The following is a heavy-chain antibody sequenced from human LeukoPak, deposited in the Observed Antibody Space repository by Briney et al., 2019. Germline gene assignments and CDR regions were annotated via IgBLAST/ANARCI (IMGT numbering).Heavy chain of an antibody. J-gene: IGHJ3*02. Sequence: GGSLRLSCAASGFTFSSYAMHWVRQAPGKGLEWVAVISYDGSNKYYADSVKGRFTISRDNSENTLYLQMNSLRAEDTAVYYCATNALLLWFGADIWGQGTMVTVSS. CDR3: ATNALLLWFGADI. CDR2: ISYDGSNK. CDR1: GFTFSSYA. V-gene: IGHV3-30-3*01. D-gene: IGHD3-10*01.